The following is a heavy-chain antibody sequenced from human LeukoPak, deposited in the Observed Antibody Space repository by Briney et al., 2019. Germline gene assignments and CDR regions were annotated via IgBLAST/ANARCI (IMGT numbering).Heavy chain of an antibody. D-gene: IGHD5-24*01. CDR1: GHTLTELS. V-gene: IGHV1-24*01. CDR2: FDPGDGKI. Sequence: ASVKVSCKVSGHTLTELSLHWVRQAPGKGLEWMGGFDPGDGKIIYAQKFQGRVTMTEDTSTETAYMEFNSLRSEDTAVYYCAAGEWEQLLDYWGQGTLSPSPQ. J-gene: IGHJ4*02. CDR3: AAGEWEQLLDY.